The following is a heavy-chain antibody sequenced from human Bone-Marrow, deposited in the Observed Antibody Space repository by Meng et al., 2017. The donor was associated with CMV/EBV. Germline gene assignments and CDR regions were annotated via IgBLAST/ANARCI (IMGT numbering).Heavy chain of an antibody. Sequence: SETLSLSCTVSGGSISSGDYYWNWIRQPPGKGLEWIGYMYHTGSTYYNPSLKSRVTISIDTSKNQSSLKVRSVTAADTAVYFCAREDVVMAQSDPWGQGTLVTVSS. D-gene: IGHD2-21*01. V-gene: IGHV4-30-4*08. J-gene: IGHJ5*02. CDR1: GGSISSGDYY. CDR3: AREDVVMAQSDP. CDR2: MYHTGST.